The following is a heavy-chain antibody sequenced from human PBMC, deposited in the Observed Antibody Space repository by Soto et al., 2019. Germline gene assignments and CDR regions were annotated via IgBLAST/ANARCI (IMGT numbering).Heavy chain of an antibody. CDR1: GYTFTGYY. D-gene: IGHD6-19*01. V-gene: IGHV1-2*04. CDR2: INPNSGGT. CDR3: ARDNNDGGSGWYTNVYGMDV. J-gene: IGHJ6*02. Sequence: GATVKVSCKASGYTFTGYYMHWVRQAPGQGLEWMGWINPNSGGTNYAQKFQGWVTMTRDTSISTAYMELSRLRSDDTAVYYCARDNNDGGSGWYTNVYGMDVWGQGTTVTVSS.